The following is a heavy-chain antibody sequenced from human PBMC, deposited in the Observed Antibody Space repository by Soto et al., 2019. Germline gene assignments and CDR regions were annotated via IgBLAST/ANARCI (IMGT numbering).Heavy chain of an antibody. CDR1: GFAFNGHG. V-gene: IGHV3-33*01. CDR3: ARDDLYEDNGLDS. Sequence: QVQLVESGGGVVQPGRSLRISCEASGFAFNGHGMHWVRQAPGKGLEWVAVIVHDGSEDFYADSVRGRFTISRDNSKNVLYLEMNSLRVEETAVYYCARDDLYEDNGLDSWGQGTLVTVSP. D-gene: IGHD5-12*01. J-gene: IGHJ5*01. CDR2: IVHDGSED.